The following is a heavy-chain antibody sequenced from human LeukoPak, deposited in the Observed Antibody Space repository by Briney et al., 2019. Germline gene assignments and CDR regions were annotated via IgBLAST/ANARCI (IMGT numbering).Heavy chain of an antibody. Sequence: GGSLKLSFSASGFHFNNAWMSCVRQAPGKGLEWVGRIKSKTDGGTTDYAAPVKGRFTISRDDSKNTLYLQMNSLKTEDTAVYYCTTVVDSGFDLEYWGQGTLVTVSS. CDR3: TTVVDSGFDLEY. CDR2: IKSKTDGGTT. V-gene: IGHV3-15*01. D-gene: IGHD5-12*01. J-gene: IGHJ4*02. CDR1: GFHFNNAW.